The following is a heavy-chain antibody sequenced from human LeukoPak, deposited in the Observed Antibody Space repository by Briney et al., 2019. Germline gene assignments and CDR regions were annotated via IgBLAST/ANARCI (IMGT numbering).Heavy chain of an antibody. Sequence: GGSLRLSCAASGFTFSSYGRHWVRQAPGKGLEWVAVISYDGSNKYYADSEKGRFTLSRDNSKYTLYLQTNSLRAGDTAVYYCATTNYYDAENAFDIWGQGTMVTVSS. CDR1: GFTFSSYG. D-gene: IGHD3-22*01. CDR2: ISYDGSNK. CDR3: ATTNYYDAENAFDI. J-gene: IGHJ3*02. V-gene: IGHV3-30*03.